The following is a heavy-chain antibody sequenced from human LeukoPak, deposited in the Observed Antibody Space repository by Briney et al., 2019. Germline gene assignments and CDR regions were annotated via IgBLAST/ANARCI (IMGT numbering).Heavy chain of an antibody. J-gene: IGHJ4*02. D-gene: IGHD3-10*01. V-gene: IGHV4-34*01. CDR1: GGSFSGYY. CDR3: ARRRNMVRGVINYYFDY. Sequence: SETLSLTCAVYGGSFSGYYWSGIRQPPGKGLEWIGEFNHSGSTNYNPSLKSRVTISVDTSKNQFSLKLSSVTAADTAVYYCARRRNMVRGVINYYFDYWGQGTLVTVSS. CDR2: FNHSGST.